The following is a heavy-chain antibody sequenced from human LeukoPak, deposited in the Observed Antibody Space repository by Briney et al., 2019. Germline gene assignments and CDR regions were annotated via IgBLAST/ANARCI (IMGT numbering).Heavy chain of an antibody. V-gene: IGHV4-30-4*01. D-gene: IGHD2-15*01. CDR3: ARAGGQVVVAATIDY. CDR1: GGSISSGDYS. Sequence: SQTLSLTCTVSGGSISSGDYSWSWIRQPPGKGLEWIGYIYYSGSTYYNPSLKSRVTISVDTSKNQFSLKLSSVTAADTAVYYCARAGGQVVVAATIDYWGQGTLVTVSS. J-gene: IGHJ4*02. CDR2: IYYSGST.